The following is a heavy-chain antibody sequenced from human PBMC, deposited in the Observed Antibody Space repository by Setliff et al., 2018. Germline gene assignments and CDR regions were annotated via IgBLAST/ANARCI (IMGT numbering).Heavy chain of an antibody. V-gene: IGHV1-8*03. D-gene: IGHD6-13*01. J-gene: IGHJ6*02. CDR2: MNPNIVNT. CDR1: GYTFTSYD. Sequence: ASVKVSCKASGYTFTSYDINWVRQAAGQGLEWMGWMNPNIVNTDYAPKFQDRVTLSRNTSISTVYMELSSLTSDDTAVYYCAREGRARGSYSSSWYVRQDQYGMDVWGQGTTVTVSS. CDR3: AREGRARGSYSSSWYVRQDQYGMDV.